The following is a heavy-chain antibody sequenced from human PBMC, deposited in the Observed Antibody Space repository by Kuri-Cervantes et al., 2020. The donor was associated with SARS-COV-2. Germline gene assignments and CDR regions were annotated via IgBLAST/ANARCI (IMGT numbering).Heavy chain of an antibody. J-gene: IGHJ6*03. CDR1: GDSITNYY. V-gene: IGHV4-59*01. CDR3: EREGYYYMDV. Sequence: SETLSLTCTVSGDSITNYYLTWIRQPPGKGLEWIGYVSYNGATAYNPSLKSRVTITVDTSKNQFSLKLSSVTAADTAVYYCEREGYYYMDVWGKGTMVTVSS. CDR2: VSYNGAT.